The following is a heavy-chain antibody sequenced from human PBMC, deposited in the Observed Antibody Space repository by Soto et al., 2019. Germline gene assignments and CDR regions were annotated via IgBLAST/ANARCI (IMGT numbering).Heavy chain of an antibody. J-gene: IGHJ4*02. CDR2: MNPNSGNT. D-gene: IGHD1-1*01. CDR1: GYTFTSDD. V-gene: IGHV1-8*01. Sequence: ASVKVSCKASGYTFTSDDINWVRQAIGQGLEWMGWMNPNSGNTGYAQKFQGRVTMTRNTSISTAYMELSSLRSEDTAVYYCAGGSGTEGEFDYWGQGTLVTVSS. CDR3: AGGSGTEGEFDY.